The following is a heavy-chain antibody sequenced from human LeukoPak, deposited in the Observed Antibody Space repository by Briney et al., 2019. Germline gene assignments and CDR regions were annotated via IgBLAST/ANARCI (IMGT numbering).Heavy chain of an antibody. CDR1: GGSISSYY. J-gene: IGHJ6*02. CDR3: GGSSGYGLYGMDV. Sequence: PSETLSLTCTVSGGSISSYYWSWIRQPPGKGLEWIGYIYYSGSTNYNPSLKGRVTISVDTSKNQFSLKLSSVTAADTAVYYCGGSSGYGLYGMDVWGQGTTVTVSS. V-gene: IGHV4-59*08. CDR2: IYYSGST. D-gene: IGHD3-22*01.